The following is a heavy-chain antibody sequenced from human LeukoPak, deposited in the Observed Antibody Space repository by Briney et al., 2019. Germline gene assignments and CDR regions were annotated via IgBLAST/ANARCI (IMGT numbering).Heavy chain of an antibody. V-gene: IGHV4-39*01. CDR2: IYFDGTT. CDR3: ARQGGGIHGDAFDY. J-gene: IGHJ4*02. D-gene: IGHD1-14*01. Sequence: PSETLSLTCTVSGGSISGSSYYWGWIRQTPGKGLEWFASIYFDGTTYYNPTLKSRVTISVDTSKNQFYLRVTSVTAADTAVYYCARQGGGIHGDAFDYWGQGALVTVSS. CDR1: GGSISGSSYY.